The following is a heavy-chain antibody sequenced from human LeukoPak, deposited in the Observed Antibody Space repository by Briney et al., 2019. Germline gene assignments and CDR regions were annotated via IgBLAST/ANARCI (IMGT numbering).Heavy chain of an antibody. CDR2: ISWNSGSI. CDR1: GFTFSDFW. Sequence: GGSLRLSCAASGFTFSDFWMHWVRQAPGKGLVWVSGISWNSGSIGYADSVKGRFTISRDNAKNSLYLQMNSLRAEDTALYYCAKGPLAVAGFDYWGQGTLVTVSS. J-gene: IGHJ4*02. V-gene: IGHV3-9*01. CDR3: AKGPLAVAGFDY. D-gene: IGHD6-19*01.